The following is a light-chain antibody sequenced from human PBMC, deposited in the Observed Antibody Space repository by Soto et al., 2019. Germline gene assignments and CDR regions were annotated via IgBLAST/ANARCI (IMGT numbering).Light chain of an antibody. CDR3: QHYDNWPHT. V-gene: IGKV3-15*01. CDR1: QSVSGH. CDR2: GAS. Sequence: EIVMTQSQATLSVSPGERATLSCRASQSVSGHLAWYQQKPGQAPRLLIYGASTRATDIPARFSGSGSGTEFTLTVSSLQSEDFAVYYCQHYDNWPHTFGQGTKLDIK. J-gene: IGKJ2*01.